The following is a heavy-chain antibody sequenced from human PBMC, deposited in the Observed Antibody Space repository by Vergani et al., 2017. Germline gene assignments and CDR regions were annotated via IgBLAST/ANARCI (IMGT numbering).Heavy chain of an antibody. CDR3: ARRHPGGPSFDY. V-gene: IGHV4-59*01. J-gene: IGHJ4*02. D-gene: IGHD2-8*02. CDR2: IYYSGST. Sequence: QVQLQESGPGLVKPSETLSLTCTVSGGSISSYYWSWIRQPPGKGLEWIGYIYYSGSTNYNPSLKSRVTISVDTSKNQFSLKLSSVTAAVTAVYYCARRHPGGPSFDYWGQGTLVTVSS. CDR1: GGSISSYY.